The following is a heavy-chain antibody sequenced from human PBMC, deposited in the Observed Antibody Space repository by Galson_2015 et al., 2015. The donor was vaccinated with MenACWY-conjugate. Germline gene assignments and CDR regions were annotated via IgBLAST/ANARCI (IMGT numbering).Heavy chain of an antibody. CDR3: VHIVIAYGGLSGDDAFDV. Sequence: PALGTPTAPLTLPCTLSGFSLATRGVGVGWIRQPPGKALEWLAIIYWDDDKRYSPSLRTRLAITKDTSRNQVVFTMANMDPVDTATYYCVHIVIAYGGLSGDDAFDVWGLG. CDR2: IYWDDDK. CDR1: GFSLATRGVG. D-gene: IGHD3-16*01. J-gene: IGHJ3*01. V-gene: IGHV2-5*02.